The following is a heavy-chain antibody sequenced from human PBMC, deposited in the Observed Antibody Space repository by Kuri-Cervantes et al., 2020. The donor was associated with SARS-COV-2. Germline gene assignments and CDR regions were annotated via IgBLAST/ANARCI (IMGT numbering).Heavy chain of an antibody. CDR1: GFTFNTYN. V-gene: IGHV3-21*06. D-gene: IGHD3-10*01. Sequence: GESLKISCTASGFTFNTYNMKWVRQAPGKGLEWVSGIGPSNTYIYYADSVKGRFIISRDSAKNSLYLQMSNLRGEDTAVYYCVRDRFDSGSYYDDLYYWGQGTVVTVSS. J-gene: IGHJ4*02. CDR2: IGPSNTYI. CDR3: VRDRFDSGSYYDDLYY.